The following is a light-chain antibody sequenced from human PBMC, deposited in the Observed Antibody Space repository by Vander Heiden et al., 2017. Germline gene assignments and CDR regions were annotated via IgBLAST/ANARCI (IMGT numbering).Light chain of an antibody. CDR3: QQEESFAKT. V-gene: IGKV1D-8*01. J-gene: IGKJ1*01. CDR2: AAS. Sequence: GDRVTISCRMSQGISSYLAWYQHKPGKAPELLIYAASTCQSAVPSRFTRSRPRTDFTLTMRCLQSEHLATYYCQQEESFAKTF. CDR1: QGISSY.